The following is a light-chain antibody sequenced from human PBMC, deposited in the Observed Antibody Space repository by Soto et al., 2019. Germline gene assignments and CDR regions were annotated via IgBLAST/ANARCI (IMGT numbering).Light chain of an antibody. J-gene: IGKJ1*01. CDR3: QQSYSAPPLT. V-gene: IGKV1-39*01. CDR2: AAS. Sequence: DIQMTQSPSSLSASVGDRVTISFRASQSISTYLNWYQQKPGKAPRLLIYAASTVQTGVPPRFSGSGSGTDFTLTISSLRLDDIATYFCQQSYSAPPLTFGQGTKVEIK. CDR1: QSISTY.